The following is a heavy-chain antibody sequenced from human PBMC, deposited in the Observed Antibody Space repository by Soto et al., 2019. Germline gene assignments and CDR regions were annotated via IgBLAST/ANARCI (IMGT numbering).Heavy chain of an antibody. V-gene: IGHV1-58*01. Sequence: QMQLVQSGPEVKKPGTSVKVSCKASGFTFTSSAVQWVRQARGQRLEWIGWIVVGSGNTNYAQKFQERVTITRDMSTSTAYMELSSLRSEDTAVYYCAAATPYNWNRRGYFDYWGQGTLVTVSS. CDR1: GFTFTSSA. D-gene: IGHD1-20*01. CDR3: AAATPYNWNRRGYFDY. J-gene: IGHJ4*02. CDR2: IVVGSGNT.